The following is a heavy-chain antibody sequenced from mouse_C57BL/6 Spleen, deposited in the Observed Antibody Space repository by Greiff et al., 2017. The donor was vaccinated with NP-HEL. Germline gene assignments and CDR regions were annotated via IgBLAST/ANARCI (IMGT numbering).Heavy chain of an antibody. CDR3: AREETHGYFDV. J-gene: IGHJ1*03. CDR2: IYPGDGDT. Sequence: VQLQQSGAELVKPGASVKISCKASGYAFSSYWMNWVKQRPGKGLEWIGPIYPGDGDTNYNGKFKGKATLTADKSSSTAYMQLSSLTSEDSAVDFGAREETHGYFDVWGTGTTVTVSS. CDR1: GYAFSSYW. V-gene: IGHV1-80*01.